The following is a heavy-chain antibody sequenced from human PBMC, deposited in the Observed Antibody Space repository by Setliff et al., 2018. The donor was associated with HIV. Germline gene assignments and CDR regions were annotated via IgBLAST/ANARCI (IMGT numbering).Heavy chain of an antibody. Sequence: LSLTCTVSGGSISTGGYYWSWIRQHPGKGLEWIGYIYNSGGTYYNPSLKSRITMSIDTSRNQFSLKLNSVTAADTAVYFCARASRWGSIPFDYWGQGTLVTVSS. CDR3: ARASRWGSIPFDY. J-gene: IGHJ4*02. CDR2: IYNSGGT. CDR1: GGSISTGGYY. D-gene: IGHD2-21*01. V-gene: IGHV4-31*03.